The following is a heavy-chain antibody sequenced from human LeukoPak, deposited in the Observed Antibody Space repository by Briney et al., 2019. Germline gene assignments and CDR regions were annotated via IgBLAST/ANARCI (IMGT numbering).Heavy chain of an antibody. J-gene: IGHJ3*02. V-gene: IGHV1-69*04. CDR2: IIPILGIA. Sequence: SVKVSCKASGGTFSSYAISWVRQAPGQGLEWMGRIIPILGIANYAQKFQGRVTITADKSTSTAYMELSSLRSEDTAVYYCAGPDKHYAFDIWGQGTMVTVSS. D-gene: IGHD3-3*02. CDR3: AGPDKHYAFDI. CDR1: GGTFSSYA.